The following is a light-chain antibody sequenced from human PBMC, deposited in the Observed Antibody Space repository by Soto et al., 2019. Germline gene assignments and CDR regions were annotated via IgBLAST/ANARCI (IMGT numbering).Light chain of an antibody. CDR3: NSYTSSNTWI. CDR2: DVN. J-gene: IGLJ2*01. CDR1: SSDVGAYKY. Sequence: QSAPTQPASVSGSPGQSITISCTGTSSDVGAYKYVSWYQQHPGKAPKLMIYDVNDRPSGVSNRFSGSKSGNTASLTISGLQAEDEADYYCNSYTSSNTWIFGGGTKLTAL. V-gene: IGLV2-14*03.